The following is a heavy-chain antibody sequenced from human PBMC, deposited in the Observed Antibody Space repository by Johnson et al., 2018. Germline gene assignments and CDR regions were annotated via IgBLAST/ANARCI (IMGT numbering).Heavy chain of an antibody. V-gene: IGHV3-48*01. D-gene: IGHD3-3*01. CDR3: ARGWSSFGVVIRSGYMDV. CDR1: GFTFSSYA. Sequence: VQLVQSGGGVVQPGRSLRLSCAASGFTFSSYAMSWVRQAPGKGLEWVSYISSSSSTIYYADSVKGRFTISSDNAKNSLYLQMNSLRAEDTAVYYCARGWSSFGVVIRSGYMDVWGKGTTVTVSS. CDR2: ISSSSSTI. J-gene: IGHJ6*03.